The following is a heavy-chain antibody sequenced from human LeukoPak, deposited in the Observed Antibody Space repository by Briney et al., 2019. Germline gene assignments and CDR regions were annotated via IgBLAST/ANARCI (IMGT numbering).Heavy chain of an antibody. CDR2: IYYSGST. J-gene: IGHJ4*02. CDR1: GGSISGFY. CDR3: ARVVYGSGSPDF. Sequence: TSSETLSLTCSVSGGSISGFYWSWIRQPPGKGLEWIGYIYYSGSTNYNPSLKSRVTISVDTSKNQFSLKLSSVTAADTAVYYCARVVYGSGSPDFWRQGTLVTVSS. D-gene: IGHD3-10*01. V-gene: IGHV4-59*01.